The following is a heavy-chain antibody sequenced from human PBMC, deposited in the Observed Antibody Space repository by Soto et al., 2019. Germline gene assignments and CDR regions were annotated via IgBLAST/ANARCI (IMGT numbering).Heavy chain of an antibody. CDR3: ATFRRNYFDN. Sequence: QVQLQESGPGLVKPSETLSLTCTVSGDSISGFYLSCIRHPPGKGLEWIGYINHAGSTYYSPSLQSRVTISLDSSKNQFSLILTSVIAADTAVYFCATFRRNYFDNWGQGTLVTVSS. J-gene: IGHJ4*02. D-gene: IGHD3-16*01. CDR1: GDSISGFY. CDR2: INHAGST. V-gene: IGHV4-59*01.